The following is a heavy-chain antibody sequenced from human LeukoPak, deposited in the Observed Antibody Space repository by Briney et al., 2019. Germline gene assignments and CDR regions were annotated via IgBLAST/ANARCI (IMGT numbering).Heavy chain of an antibody. D-gene: IGHD1-26*01. J-gene: IGHJ4*02. CDR1: GGSISGISYY. CDR3: ARQGVVGATGFDY. CDR2: IYYSGST. V-gene: IGHV4-39*01. Sequence: SETLSLTCSVSGGSISGISYYWGWIRQPPEKGLEWIGNIYYSGSTYNNPSLESRAIISVDTSKNQFSLKLTSVTAADTAVYYCARQGVVGATGFDYWGQGTLVTVSS.